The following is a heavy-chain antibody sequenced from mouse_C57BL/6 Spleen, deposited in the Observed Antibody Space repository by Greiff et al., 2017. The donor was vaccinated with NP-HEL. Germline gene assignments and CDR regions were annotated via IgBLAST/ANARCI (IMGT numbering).Heavy chain of an antibody. Sequence: VQLQQSGAELVRPGTSVKLSCKASGYTFTSYWMHWVKQRPGQGLEWIGVIDPSDSYTNYNQKFKGKATLTVDTSSSTAYMQLSSLTSEDSAVYYCARSSYGRDYAMDYWGQGTSVTVSS. CDR1: GYTFTSYW. D-gene: IGHD3-1*01. CDR3: ARSSYGRDYAMDY. CDR2: IDPSDSYT. J-gene: IGHJ4*01. V-gene: IGHV1-59*01.